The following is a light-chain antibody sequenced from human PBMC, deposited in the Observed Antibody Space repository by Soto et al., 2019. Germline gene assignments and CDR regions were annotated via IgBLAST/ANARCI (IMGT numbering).Light chain of an antibody. CDR2: GAS. J-gene: IGKJ1*01. CDR1: QTISSN. CDR3: QQYENWPWT. Sequence: EIVMTHSPATLSVSPGERATLSCRASQTISSNLAWYQQKPGQAPRLLIYGASTRATGIPARFSGSVSGTDFTLTISSLQSEDLAVYYCQQYENWPWTFGQGTKVEIK. V-gene: IGKV3-15*01.